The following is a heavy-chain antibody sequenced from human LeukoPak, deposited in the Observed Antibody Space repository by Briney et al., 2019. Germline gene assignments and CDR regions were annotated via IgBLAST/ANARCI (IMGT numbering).Heavy chain of an antibody. V-gene: IGHV4-59*12. Sequence: SETLSLTCTVSGGSISNYYWSWIRQPPGKGLEWIGYIYYSGSTNYNPSLKSRVTISVDTSKNQFSLKLTSVTAADTAVYYCARVRQWEILGAFDLWGQGTTVTVSS. CDR1: GGSISNYY. CDR3: ARVRQWEILGAFDL. CDR2: IYYSGST. J-gene: IGHJ3*01. D-gene: IGHD1-26*01.